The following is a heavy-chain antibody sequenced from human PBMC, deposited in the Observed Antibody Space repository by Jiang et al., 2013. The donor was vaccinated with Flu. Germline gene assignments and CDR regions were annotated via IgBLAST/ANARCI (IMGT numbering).Heavy chain of an antibody. CDR3: ARSSGGSRGFYYYEMDV. J-gene: IGHJ6*02. CDR2: IITILGAP. V-gene: IGHV1-69*19. D-gene: IGHD2-15*01. Sequence: SGAEVKKPGSSVKVSCRASGGTFSSYAFSWVRQAPGQGLEWMGGIITILGAPNYAQKFQGRVTITADESARTAYMEVSNLRSTDTAVYYCARSSGGSRGFYYYEMDVWGQG. CDR1: GGTFSSYA.